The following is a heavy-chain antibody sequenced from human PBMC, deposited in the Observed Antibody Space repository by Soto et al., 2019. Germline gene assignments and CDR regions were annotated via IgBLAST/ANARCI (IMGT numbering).Heavy chain of an antibody. CDR1: GYTFTSYD. CDR3: ARNLRHFDWLLSDPLYYYYYYMDV. D-gene: IGHD3-9*01. Sequence: ASVTVSCQASGYTFTSYDINWVRQATGQGLEWTGWMNPNSGNTGYAQKFQGRVTMTRNTSISTAYMELSSLRSEDTAVYYCARNLRHFDWLLSDPLYYYYYYMDVWGKGTTVTVSS. CDR2: MNPNSGNT. J-gene: IGHJ6*03. V-gene: IGHV1-8*01.